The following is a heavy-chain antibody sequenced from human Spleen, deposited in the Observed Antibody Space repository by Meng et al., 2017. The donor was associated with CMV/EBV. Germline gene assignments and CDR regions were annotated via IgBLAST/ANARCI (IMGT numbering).Heavy chain of an antibody. D-gene: IGHD3-22*01. J-gene: IGHJ6*02. V-gene: IGHV5-51*01. Sequence: KVSCKASGYTFTGYYMHWVRQAPGQGLEWMGIIYSGDSDIRFSPSFQGQVTISADKSISTAYLQWSSLKASDTAKYYCARVIEGAYGMDVWGQGTTVTVSS. CDR2: IYSGDSDI. CDR1: GYTFTGYY. CDR3: ARVIEGAYGMDV.